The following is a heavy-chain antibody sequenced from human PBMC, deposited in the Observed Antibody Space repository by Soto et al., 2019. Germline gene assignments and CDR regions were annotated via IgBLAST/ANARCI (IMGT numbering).Heavy chain of an antibody. CDR3: ARGTGTTLIDY. D-gene: IGHD1-7*01. J-gene: IGHJ4*02. CDR2: IGTAGDT. CDR1: GFTFSSYD. Sequence: GGSLRLSCAASGFTFSSYDMHWVRQATGKGLEWVSAIGTAGDTYYPGSVKGRFTISRENAKNSLYLQMNSLRAGDTAVYYCARGTGTTLIDYWGQGTLVTVSS. V-gene: IGHV3-13*01.